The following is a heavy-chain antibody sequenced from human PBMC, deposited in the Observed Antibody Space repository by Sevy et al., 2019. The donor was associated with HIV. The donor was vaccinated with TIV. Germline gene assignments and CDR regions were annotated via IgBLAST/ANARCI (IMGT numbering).Heavy chain of an antibody. CDR3: AKTRGFSGLHAFDV. J-gene: IGHJ3*01. CDR1: GITVSLNY. Sequence: GGSLRLSCATSGITVSLNYMSWVRQAPGKGLEWVSAIYAGDSTYYADCVRGRFTISRDNSKNTLYLQMNSLRVEDTATYYCAKTRGFSGLHAFDVWGQWTLVTVSS. V-gene: IGHV3-53*01. D-gene: IGHD5-18*01. CDR2: IYAGDST.